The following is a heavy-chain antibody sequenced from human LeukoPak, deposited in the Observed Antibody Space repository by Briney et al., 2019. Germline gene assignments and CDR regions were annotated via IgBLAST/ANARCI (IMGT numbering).Heavy chain of an antibody. CDR3: ASTLYSSSRLAVY. CDR1: GGSISSSSYY. CDR2: IYYSGST. J-gene: IGHJ4*02. V-gene: IGHV4-39*07. D-gene: IGHD6-13*01. Sequence: SETLSLTCTVSGGSISSSSYYWGWIRQPPGKGLEWIGSIYYSGSTYYNPSLKSRVTISVDTSKNQFSLKLSSVTAADTAVYYCASTLYSSSRLAVYWGQGTLVTVSS.